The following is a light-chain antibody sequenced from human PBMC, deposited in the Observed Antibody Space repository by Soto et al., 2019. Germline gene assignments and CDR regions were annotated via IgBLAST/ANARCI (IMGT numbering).Light chain of an antibody. CDR1: RSVTGN. CDR3: QQYNNWPLT. J-gene: IGKJ4*01. CDR2: GAS. Sequence: EIVMTQSPATLSVSPGERATLSCRASRSVTGNLAWYQQKLGQTPRLLIYGASTRATGIPARFSGSGSETEFTLTISSLQSEDFAVYYCQQYNNWPLTFGGGTKVEIK. V-gene: IGKV3-15*01.